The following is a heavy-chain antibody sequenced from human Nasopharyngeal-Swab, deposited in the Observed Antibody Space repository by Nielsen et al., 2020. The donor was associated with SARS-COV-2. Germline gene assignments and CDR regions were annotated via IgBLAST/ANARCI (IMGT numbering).Heavy chain of an antibody. Sequence: GGSLRLSCAASGFTFSSYVMNWVRQAPGKGPEWVSGISSGGSTYYADSVKGRFTISRDNSKNILYLQMNSLRAEDTAVYYCARTGKGLGYCSGGSCYVIDSWGQRTLVSVSS. J-gene: IGHJ4*02. D-gene: IGHD2-15*01. CDR1: GFTFSSYV. CDR3: ARTGKGLGYCSGGSCYVIDS. CDR2: ISSGGST. V-gene: IGHV3-23*01.